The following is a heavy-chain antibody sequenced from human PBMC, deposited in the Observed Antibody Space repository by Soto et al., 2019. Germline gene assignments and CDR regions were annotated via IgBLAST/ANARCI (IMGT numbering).Heavy chain of an antibody. Sequence: VASVKVSCKASGGTFSSYAISWVRQAPGQGLEWMGGIIPIFGTANYAQKFQGRVTITADESTSTAYMELSSLRSEDTAVYYCARDLDDCGGDCHLRPFDYWGQGTLVTVSS. V-gene: IGHV1-69*13. CDR2: IIPIFGTA. D-gene: IGHD2-21*02. J-gene: IGHJ4*02. CDR1: GGTFSSYA. CDR3: ARDLDDCGGDCHLRPFDY.